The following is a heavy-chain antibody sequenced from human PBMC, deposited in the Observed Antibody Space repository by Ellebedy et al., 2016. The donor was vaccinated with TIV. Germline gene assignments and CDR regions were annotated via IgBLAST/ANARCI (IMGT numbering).Heavy chain of an antibody. CDR2: ISYDGSNK. CDR1: GFTFSSYG. J-gene: IGHJ6*02. Sequence: GESLKISXAASGFTFSSYGMHWVRQAPGKGLEWVAVISYDGSNKYYADSVKGRFTISRDNSKNTLYLQMNSLRAEDTAVYYCATTGTKKSYYGMDVWGQGTTVTVSS. V-gene: IGHV3-30*03. CDR3: ATTGTKKSYYGMDV. D-gene: IGHD1-1*01.